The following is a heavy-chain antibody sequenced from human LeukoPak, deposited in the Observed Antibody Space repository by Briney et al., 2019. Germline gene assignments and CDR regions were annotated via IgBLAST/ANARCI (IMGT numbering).Heavy chain of an antibody. Sequence: SETLSLTCTVSGGSISSYYWSWIQQPPGKGLEWIGYIYYSGSTNYNPSLKSRVTISVDTSKNQFSLKLSSVTAADTAVYYCARDRPSNNYGMDVWGQGTTVTVSS. CDR3: ARDRPSNNYGMDV. CDR2: IYYSGST. J-gene: IGHJ6*02. V-gene: IGHV4-59*01. CDR1: GGSISSYY.